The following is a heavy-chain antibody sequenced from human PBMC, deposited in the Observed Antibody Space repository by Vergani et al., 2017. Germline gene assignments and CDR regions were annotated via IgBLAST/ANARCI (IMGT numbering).Heavy chain of an antibody. V-gene: IGHV4-39*01. J-gene: IGHJ6*03. CDR1: GGSIRSTFYY. D-gene: IGHD6-13*01. Sequence: QLQLQESDPGLVKPSETLSLICTVSGGSIRSTFYYLGWIRQPPGKGLEWIGTIYYSGSTYYNPSLKSRVTISVDTSKNQFSLKLNSVTAADTAVYYCARHKEQLVPGNYYYYYYMDVWGKGTTVTVSS. CDR3: ARHKEQLVPGNYYYYYYMDV. CDR2: IYYSGST.